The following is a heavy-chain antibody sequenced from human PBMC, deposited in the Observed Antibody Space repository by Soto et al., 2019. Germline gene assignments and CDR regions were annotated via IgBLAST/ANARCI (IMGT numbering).Heavy chain of an antibody. CDR3: ARELQGLYYFDY. V-gene: IGHV1-3*01. J-gene: IGHJ4*02. CDR2: INAGNGHT. D-gene: IGHD4-4*01. Sequence: ASVKVSCKASEYTFTSYVMHWVRQAPGQSLEWIGWINAGNGHTKYSQKFQDRVTITRDASANTAYMELSRLRSEDTAVYYCARELQGLYYFDYWGQGALVTVSS. CDR1: EYTFTSYV.